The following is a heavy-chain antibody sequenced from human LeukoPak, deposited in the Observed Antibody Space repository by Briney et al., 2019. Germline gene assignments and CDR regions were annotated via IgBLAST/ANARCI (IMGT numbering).Heavy chain of an antibody. V-gene: IGHV3-23*01. CDR1: GFTVSSNY. Sequence: GGSLRLSCAASGFTVSSNYMSWVRQAPGKGLEWVSAISGSGGSTYYADSVKGRFTISRDNSKNTLYLQMNSLRAEDTAVYYCAKDTITMRPPGAFDTWGQGTMVTVSS. CDR3: AKDTITMRPPGAFDT. CDR2: ISGSGGST. J-gene: IGHJ3*02. D-gene: IGHD3-22*01.